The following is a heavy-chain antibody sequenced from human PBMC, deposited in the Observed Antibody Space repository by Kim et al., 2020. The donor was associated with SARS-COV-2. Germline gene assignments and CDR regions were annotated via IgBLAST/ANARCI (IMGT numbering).Heavy chain of an antibody. J-gene: IGHJ6*03. CDR2: ITWNSGRI. V-gene: IGHV3-9*01. CDR3: TKDIGYYYMDV. CDR1: GFTFGDYA. Sequence: GGSLRLSCAASGFTFGDYAMHWVRRPPGKGLEWVSGITWNSGRIAYADSVKGRLTISRDNAKNSVYLQMNSLRAEDTALYYCTKDIGYYYMDVWGKGTTGTVSS.